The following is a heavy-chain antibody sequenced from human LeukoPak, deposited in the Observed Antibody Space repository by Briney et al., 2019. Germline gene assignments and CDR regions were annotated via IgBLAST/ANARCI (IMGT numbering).Heavy chain of an antibody. D-gene: IGHD3-10*01. CDR3: AKTIYYGSGSYDY. CDR2: ISSNGGST. J-gene: IGHJ4*02. V-gene: IGHV3-64*01. CDR1: GFTFSSYA. Sequence: GSLRLSCAASGFTFSSYAMHWVRQAPGKGLEYVSAISSNGGSTYYANSVKGRFTISRDNSKNTLYLQMNSLRAEDTAVYYCAKTIYYGSGSYDYWGQGTLVTVSS.